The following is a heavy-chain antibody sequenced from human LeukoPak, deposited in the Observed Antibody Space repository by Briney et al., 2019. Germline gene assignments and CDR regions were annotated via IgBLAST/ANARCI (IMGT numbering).Heavy chain of an antibody. CDR3: ARGNWPPAFDI. Sequence: SETLSLTCTVSGGSISGYYWTWIRQPPGKGLEWIGFNYYSGSTNYNSSLKSRVTISVDTSKNHFSLKLSSVTATDTAIYYCARGNWPPAFDIWGQETLVTVSS. D-gene: IGHD1-1*01. CDR2: NYYSGST. CDR1: GGSISGYY. J-gene: IGHJ3*02. V-gene: IGHV4-59*01.